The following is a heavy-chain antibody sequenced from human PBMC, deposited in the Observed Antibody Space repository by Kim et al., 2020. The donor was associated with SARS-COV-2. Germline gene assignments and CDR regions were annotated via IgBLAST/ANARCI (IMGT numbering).Heavy chain of an antibody. CDR2: IWYDGSNK. CDR1: GFTFSSYG. CDR3: ARDSTKKRMVAAHMDV. Sequence: GGSLRLSCAASGFTFSSYGMHWVRQAPGKGLEWVAVIWYDGSNKYYADSVKGRFTISRDNSKNTLYLQMNSLRAEDTAVYYCARDSTKKRMVAAHMDVWGQGTTVTVSS. D-gene: IGHD2-15*01. J-gene: IGHJ6*02. V-gene: IGHV3-33*01.